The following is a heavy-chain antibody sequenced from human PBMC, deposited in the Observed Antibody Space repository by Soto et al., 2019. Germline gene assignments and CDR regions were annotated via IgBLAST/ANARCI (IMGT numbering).Heavy chain of an antibody. CDR3: AKGRFDVVTISPFDH. J-gene: IGHJ4*01. D-gene: IGHD3-3*02. Sequence: PGGSLRLSCVGSGFIFSNNAMHWVRQAPGKGLEWVAVISYDGTEEKYADSVKGRATVSRDNSKNTVYLQMNRLRGDDSAIYYCAKGRFDVVTISPFDHWGQGTLVTVSS. V-gene: IGHV3-30*01. CDR1: GFIFSNNA. CDR2: ISYDGTEE.